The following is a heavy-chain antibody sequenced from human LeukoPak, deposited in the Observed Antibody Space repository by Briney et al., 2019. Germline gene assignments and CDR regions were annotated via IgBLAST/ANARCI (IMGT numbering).Heavy chain of an antibody. CDR1: GYSLTNYY. Sequence: GASVKVSCKAFGYSLTNYYVHWVRQAPGRGLEWIGEINPSGGSTSYAQKFQGRITVTRDTYTNTVYMDLSSLRSKDTATYYCARGAPTTRIGAGRFDYWGQGSLLTVAS. V-gene: IGHV1-46*01. D-gene: IGHD5-12*01. J-gene: IGHJ4*02. CDR3: ARGAPTTRIGAGRFDY. CDR2: INPSGGST.